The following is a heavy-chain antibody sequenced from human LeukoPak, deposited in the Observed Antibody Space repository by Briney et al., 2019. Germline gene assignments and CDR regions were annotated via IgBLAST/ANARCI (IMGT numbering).Heavy chain of an antibody. D-gene: IGHD1-14*01. CDR3: AKGYVEFHYYYYMDV. Sequence: GGSLRLSCAASGFTFSSYWMHWVRQAPGKGLVWVSRINSDGSSTSYADSVKGRFTISRDNAKNTLYLQMNSLRAEDTAVYYCAKGYVEFHYYYYMDVWGKGTTVTVSS. V-gene: IGHV3-74*01. CDR2: INSDGSST. CDR1: GFTFSSYW. J-gene: IGHJ6*03.